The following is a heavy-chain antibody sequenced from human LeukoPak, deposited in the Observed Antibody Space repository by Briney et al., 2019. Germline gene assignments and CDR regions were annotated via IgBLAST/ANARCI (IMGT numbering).Heavy chain of an antibody. CDR2: ISKSGSTI. D-gene: IGHD3-22*01. V-gene: IGHV3-11*04. CDR3: ARDGTPYYYDSSDDAFDI. Sequence: GGSLRLSCAASGFTFSDYYMSWIRQAPGKGLEWVSYISKSGSTIYYADSVKGRFTISRDNAKNSLYLQMNSLRAEDTAVYYCARDGTPYYYDSSDDAFDIWGQGTMVTVSS. J-gene: IGHJ3*02. CDR1: GFTFSDYY.